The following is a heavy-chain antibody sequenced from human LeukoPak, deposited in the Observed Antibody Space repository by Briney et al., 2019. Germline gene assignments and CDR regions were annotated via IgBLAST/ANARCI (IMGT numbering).Heavy chain of an antibody. D-gene: IGHD6-13*01. V-gene: IGHV3-66*02. Sequence: GGSLRLSCAASGFTVSINYMSWVRQAPGKGLEWVSVIYSGGSTYYADSVKGRFTISRDNSKNTLYLQMNSLKTEDTAVYYCVRLAAAGPADYWGQGTLVTVSS. CDR3: VRLAAAGPADY. J-gene: IGHJ4*02. CDR1: GFTVSINY. CDR2: IYSGGST.